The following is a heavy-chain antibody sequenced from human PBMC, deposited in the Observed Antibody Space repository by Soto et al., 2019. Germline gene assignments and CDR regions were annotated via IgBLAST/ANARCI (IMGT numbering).Heavy chain of an antibody. J-gene: IGHJ5*02. Sequence: GGSLRLSCAASGFTFSSYSMNWVRQAPGKGLEWVSSISSSSSYIYYADSVKGRFTISRDNAKNSLYLQMNSLRAEDTAVYYCARDSVVPAAHNWFDPWGQGTLVTVSS. CDR3: ARDSVVPAAHNWFDP. V-gene: IGHV3-21*01. CDR2: ISSSSSYI. CDR1: GFTFSSYS. D-gene: IGHD2-2*01.